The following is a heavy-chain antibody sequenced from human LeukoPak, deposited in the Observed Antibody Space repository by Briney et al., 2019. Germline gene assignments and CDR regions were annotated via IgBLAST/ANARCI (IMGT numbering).Heavy chain of an antibody. Sequence: KTSETLSLTCTVSGGSISSYYWSWIRQPAGKGLEWIGRIYTSGSTNYNPSLKSRVTMSVDTSKNQFSLKLSSVTAADTAVYYCARDETSAAVAGMGDAFDIWGQGTMVTVSS. V-gene: IGHV4-4*07. CDR2: IYTSGST. CDR3: ARDETSAAVAGMGDAFDI. D-gene: IGHD6-19*01. J-gene: IGHJ3*02. CDR1: GGSISSYY.